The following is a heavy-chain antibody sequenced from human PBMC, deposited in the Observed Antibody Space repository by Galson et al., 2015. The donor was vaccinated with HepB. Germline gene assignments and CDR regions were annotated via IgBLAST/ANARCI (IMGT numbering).Heavy chain of an antibody. D-gene: IGHD3-9*01. Sequence: SETLSLTCTVSGGSISSYYWSWIRQPPGKGLEWIGYIYYSGSTNYNPSLKSRVTISVDTSKNQFSLKLSSVTAADTAVYYCARVGYYDILTGYYTIDYWGQGTLVTVSS. CDR1: GGSISSYY. V-gene: IGHV4-59*01. CDR3: ARVGYYDILTGYYTIDY. CDR2: IYYSGST. J-gene: IGHJ4*02.